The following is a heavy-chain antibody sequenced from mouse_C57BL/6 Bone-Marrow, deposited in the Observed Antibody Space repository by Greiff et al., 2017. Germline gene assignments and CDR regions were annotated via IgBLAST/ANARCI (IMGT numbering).Heavy chain of an antibody. J-gene: IGHJ4*01. D-gene: IGHD1-1*01. CDR2: ISSGGDYI. CDR3: TRDPAVVGMDD. Sequence: LQQSGEGLVKPGGSLTLSCAASGFTFSSYAMSWVRQTPEKRLEWVAYISSGGDYIYYADTVKGRFTISRDNARNTLYLQMSSLKSEDTAMYYCTRDPAVVGMDDWGQGTSVTVSS. CDR1: GFTFSSYA. V-gene: IGHV5-9-1*02.